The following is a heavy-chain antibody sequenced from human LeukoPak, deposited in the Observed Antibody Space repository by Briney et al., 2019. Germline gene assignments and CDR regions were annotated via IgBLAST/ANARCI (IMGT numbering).Heavy chain of an antibody. CDR3: ARDGVYSSSSPDY. CDR2: IKQDGSAK. Sequence: GGSLRLSGAASGFTFSTYGMSWVGQAPGKGLEGGANIKQDGSAKYYVDSVKGRFTISRDNAKNSLYLQMNSLRAEDTAVYYCARDGVYSSSSPDYWGQGTLVTVSS. J-gene: IGHJ4*02. D-gene: IGHD6-6*01. CDR1: GFTFSTYG. V-gene: IGHV3-7*01.